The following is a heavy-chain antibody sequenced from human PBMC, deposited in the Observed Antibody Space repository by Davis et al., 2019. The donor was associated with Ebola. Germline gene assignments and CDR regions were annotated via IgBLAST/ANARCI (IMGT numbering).Heavy chain of an antibody. CDR2: INHSGST. J-gene: IGHJ6*02. D-gene: IGHD3-10*01. CDR1: GGSFSGYY. Sequence: SETLSLTCAVYGGSFSGYYWSWIRQPPGKGLEWIGEINHSGSTNYNPSLKSRVTISVDTSKNQFSLKLSSVTAADTAVYYCARVVLLWFGELFYYYYGMDVWGQGTTVTVSS. CDR3: ARVVLLWFGELFYYYYGMDV. V-gene: IGHV4-34*01.